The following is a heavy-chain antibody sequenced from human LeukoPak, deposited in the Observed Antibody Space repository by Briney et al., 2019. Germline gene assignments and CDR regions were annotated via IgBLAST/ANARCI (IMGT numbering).Heavy chain of an antibody. J-gene: IGHJ5*02. CDR1: GYTFTGYY. D-gene: IGHD6-13*01. CDR2: MNPNSGNT. CDR3: AREGPAAAGTDWFDP. V-gene: IGHV1-8*03. Sequence: ASVKVSCKTSGYTFTGYYIHLLRQATGQGLEWMGWMNPNSGNTGYAQKFQGRVTITRNTSISTAYMELSSLRSEDTAVYYCAREGPAAAGTDWFDPWGQGTLVTVSS.